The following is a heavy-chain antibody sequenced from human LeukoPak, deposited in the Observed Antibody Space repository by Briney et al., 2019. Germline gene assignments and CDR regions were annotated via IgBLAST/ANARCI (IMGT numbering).Heavy chain of an antibody. Sequence: GGSLRLSCAASGFIFSSYAMTWVRQAPGKGLEWVSVISGNGGRTHYADSVKGRFTISRDNAKNSLYLQMNSLRAEDTAVYYCARGVLDIVVVVAAPDFDYWGQGTLVTVSS. V-gene: IGHV3-23*01. CDR1: GFIFSSYA. CDR2: ISGNGGRT. D-gene: IGHD2-15*01. J-gene: IGHJ4*02. CDR3: ARGVLDIVVVVAAPDFDY.